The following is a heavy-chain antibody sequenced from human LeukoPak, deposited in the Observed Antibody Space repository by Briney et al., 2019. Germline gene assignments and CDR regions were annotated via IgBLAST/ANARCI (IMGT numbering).Heavy chain of an antibody. Sequence: GGSLRLSCAASGFTFDDYAMHWVRQAPGKGLEWVSGISWNSGSIGYADSVKGRFTISRDNAKNSLYLQMNSLRAEDTALYYCAKDKTLYDSSGYFDYWGQGTPVTVSS. CDR3: AKDKTLYDSSGYFDY. J-gene: IGHJ4*02. CDR1: GFTFDDYA. V-gene: IGHV3-9*01. D-gene: IGHD3-22*01. CDR2: ISWNSGSI.